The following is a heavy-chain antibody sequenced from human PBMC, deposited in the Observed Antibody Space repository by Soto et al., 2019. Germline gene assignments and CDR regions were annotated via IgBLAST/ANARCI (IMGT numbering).Heavy chain of an antibody. Sequence: QVQLVQSGAEGKKPGSSVKVSCKASGGTFSSYAISWVRQAPGQGLEGMGGSIPIFGTAYYAQKFQGRVTITADESTSTAYMEMSSLRSEDTAVDYCATVVIRDDYYSYTDVWGQGTTVTVSS. D-gene: IGHD2-21*01. CDR2: SIPIFGTA. CDR3: ATVVIRDDYYSYTDV. J-gene: IGHJ6*02. CDR1: GGTFSSYA. V-gene: IGHV1-69*01.